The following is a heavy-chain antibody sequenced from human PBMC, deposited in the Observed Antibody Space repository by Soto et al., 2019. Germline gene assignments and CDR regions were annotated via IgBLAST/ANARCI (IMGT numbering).Heavy chain of an antibody. D-gene: IGHD2-2*01. CDR1: GGTFSSYA. J-gene: IGHJ6*02. V-gene: IGHV1-69*01. Sequence: QVQLVQSGAEVKKPGSSVKVSCKASGGTFSSYAISWVRQAPGQGLEWMGGLIPIFGTANYAQKFQGRVTITTDESTSTAYMELSSLRSEDTAVYYCARGIVVVPAAIPGDYDYGMDVGGQGTTVTVSS. CDR3: ARGIVVVPAAIPGDYDYGMDV. CDR2: LIPIFGTA.